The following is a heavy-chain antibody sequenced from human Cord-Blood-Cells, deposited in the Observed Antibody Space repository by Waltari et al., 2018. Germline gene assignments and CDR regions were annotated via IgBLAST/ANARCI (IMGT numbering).Heavy chain of an antibody. J-gene: IGHJ4*02. D-gene: IGHD6-19*01. V-gene: IGHV4-34*01. CDR3: ATLGGSGWYFDY. CDR1: GGSFRGYY. CDR2: INHSGST. Sequence: QVQLQQWGAGLLKPSETLSLTCAVYGGSFRGYYWSWIRQPPGKGLEWIGEINHSGSTNYNPSLKSRVTISVDTSKNQFSLKLSSVTAADTAVYYCATLGGSGWYFDYWGQGTLVTVSS.